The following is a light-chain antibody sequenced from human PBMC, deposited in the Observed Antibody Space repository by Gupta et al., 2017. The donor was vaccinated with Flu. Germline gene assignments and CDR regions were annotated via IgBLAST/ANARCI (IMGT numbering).Light chain of an antibody. V-gene: IGLV2-14*01. CDR2: DVS. J-gene: IGLJ1*01. Sequence: QSALTQPASVSGSPGQSITISCTGTSSDVGGSNYVSWYQQHPGKAPKLMIYDVSNRPSGVSSCFSGSKSGNTASLTISGLEAEDESDYYCSSYTSTNTFYVFGTGTKVTVL. CDR1: SSDVGGSNY. CDR3: SSYTSTNTFYV.